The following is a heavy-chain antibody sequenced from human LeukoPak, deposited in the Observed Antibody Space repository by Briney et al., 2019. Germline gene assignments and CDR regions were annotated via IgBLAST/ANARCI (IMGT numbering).Heavy chain of an antibody. Sequence: ASVTVSCTASGGTFSSYAISWVRQAPGQGLEWMGGIIPIFGTANYAQKFQGRVTITADESTSTAYMELSSLRSEDTAVYYCARDGYQLLLGPYGMDVWGQGTTVTVSS. CDR1: GGTFSSYA. V-gene: IGHV1-69*13. D-gene: IGHD2-2*01. J-gene: IGHJ6*02. CDR3: ARDGYQLLLGPYGMDV. CDR2: IIPIFGTA.